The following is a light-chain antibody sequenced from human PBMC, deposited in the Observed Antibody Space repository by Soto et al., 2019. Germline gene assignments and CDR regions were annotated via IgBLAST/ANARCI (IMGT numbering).Light chain of an antibody. CDR1: SSDVGGYNY. V-gene: IGLV2-8*01. J-gene: IGLJ3*02. CDR2: EVS. Sequence: QSALTQPPSASGSPGQSVTISCTGTSSDVGGYNYVSWYQQHPGKAPKLMIYEVSKRPSGVPDRFSGSKSGNTASLTVSGLQAADEADYYCSSYAGSTFWVFGGGTKLTVL. CDR3: SSYAGSTFWV.